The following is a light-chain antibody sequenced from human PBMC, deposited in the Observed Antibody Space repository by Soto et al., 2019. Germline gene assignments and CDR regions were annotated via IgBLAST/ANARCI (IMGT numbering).Light chain of an antibody. V-gene: IGKV3-11*01. CDR1: QSVSSY. CDR3: QQRSNWPPSIT. J-gene: IGKJ5*01. CDR2: DAS. Sequence: IVLTQSPATLSLSPGGRATLSCRASQSVSSYFAWYQQKPGQPPRLLIYDASNRATGITARFSGSGSGTAFTPTISSIEPEDFAVYYCQQRSNWPPSITFGQGTRLEIK.